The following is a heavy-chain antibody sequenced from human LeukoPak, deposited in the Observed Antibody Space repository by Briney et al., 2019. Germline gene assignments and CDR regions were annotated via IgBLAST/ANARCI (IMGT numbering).Heavy chain of an antibody. CDR3: ARGPYLTGYSLGAFDT. D-gene: IGHD3-9*01. CDR2: INHSGST. V-gene: IGHV4-34*01. J-gene: IGHJ3*02. CDR1: GGSFSGYY. Sequence: SETLSLTCAVYGGSFSGYYWSWIRQPPGKGLEWIGEINHSGSTNYNPSLKSRVTISVDTSKNQFSLKLSSVTAADTAVYYCARGPYLTGYSLGAFDTWGQGTMVTVSS.